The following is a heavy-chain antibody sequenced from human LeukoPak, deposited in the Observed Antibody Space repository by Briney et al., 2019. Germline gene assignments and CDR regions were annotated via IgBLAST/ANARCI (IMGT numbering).Heavy chain of an antibody. CDR1: GFSFSSYG. CDR3: AKDGRRYCSSTSCYPNWFDP. CDR2: IWYGGSNK. D-gene: IGHD2-2*01. Sequence: GGSLRLSCAASGFSFSSYGMHWVRQAPGKGLEWVAVIWYGGSNKYYADSVKGRFTISRDNSKNTLYLQMNSLRAEDTAVYYCAKDGRRYCSSTSCYPNWFDPWGQGTLVTVSS. V-gene: IGHV3-30*02. J-gene: IGHJ5*02.